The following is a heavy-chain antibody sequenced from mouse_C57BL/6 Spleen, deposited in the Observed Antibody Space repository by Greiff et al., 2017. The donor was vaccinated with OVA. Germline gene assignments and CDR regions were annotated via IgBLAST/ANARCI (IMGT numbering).Heavy chain of an antibody. CDR2: ISYDGSN. CDR3: ARDYYGSPV. D-gene: IGHD1-1*01. Sequence: EVKLMESGPGLVKPSQSLSLTCSVPGYSITSGYYWNWIRQFPGNKLEWMGYISYDGSNNYNPSLKNRISITRDTSKNQFFLKLNSVTTEDTATYYCARDYYGSPVWGTGTTVTVSS. J-gene: IGHJ1*03. V-gene: IGHV3-6*01. CDR1: GYSITSGYY.